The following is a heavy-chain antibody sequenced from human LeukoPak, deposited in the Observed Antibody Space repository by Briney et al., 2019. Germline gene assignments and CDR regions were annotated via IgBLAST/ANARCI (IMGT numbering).Heavy chain of an antibody. D-gene: IGHD3/OR15-3a*01. J-gene: IGHJ4*02. CDR1: GFTFGDYA. CDR2: ISGSGTGT. Sequence: GGSLRLSCAAPGFTFGDYAMSWVRQAPGKGLEWVSAISGSGTGTYYADFVKGQFTISRDNSKNTLYLHMNSLRAEDTAVYYCAKVATWTYFDYWGQGTLVTVSS. CDR3: AKVATWTYFDY. V-gene: IGHV3-23*01.